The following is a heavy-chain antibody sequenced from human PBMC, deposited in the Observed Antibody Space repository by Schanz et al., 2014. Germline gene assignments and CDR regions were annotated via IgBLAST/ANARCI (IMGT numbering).Heavy chain of an antibody. D-gene: IGHD6-19*01. J-gene: IGHJ4*02. CDR3: ARGGYSSGWYDRDIAHFDY. Sequence: QVQLVQSGAEVKKPGASVKVSCKASGYTFTSSGFSWVRQAPGQGLEWMGIINPSGGSTRYGQKFQGRITVTTDTSTSTVYLELSSLRSDDTAVYYCARGGYSSGWYDRDIAHFDYWGQGTLVTVSS. V-gene: IGHV1-46*01. CDR1: GYTFTSSG. CDR2: INPSGGST.